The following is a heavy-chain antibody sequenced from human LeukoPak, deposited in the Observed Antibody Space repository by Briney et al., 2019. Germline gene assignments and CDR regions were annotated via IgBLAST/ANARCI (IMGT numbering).Heavy chain of an antibody. CDR1: GLPIADFA. V-gene: IGHV3-43*02. J-gene: IGHJ4*02. CDR3: AKESGKFDY. Sequence: GGSLRLSCVASGLPIADFAMHWVRQAPGKGLEWVSLISGDGVSTFYTDSVRGRFSISRDNTKNSLHLEMNSLRTEDTAMYYCAKESGKFDYWGQGTLVAVTS. CDR2: ISGDGVST.